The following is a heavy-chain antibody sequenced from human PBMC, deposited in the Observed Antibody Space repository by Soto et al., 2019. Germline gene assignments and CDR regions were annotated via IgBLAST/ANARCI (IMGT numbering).Heavy chain of an antibody. CDR3: AREIAAAGNDAFDI. CDR2: LSGGSGGT. J-gene: IGHJ3*02. CDR1: GYTFTNQY. V-gene: IGHV1-3*01. D-gene: IGHD6-13*01. Sequence: ASVKVSCKASGYTFTNQYMHWVRQAPGQRLEWMGWLSGGSGGTQYAQKFQGRVTLTGDASASTAYMELRRLRSDDTAVYYCAREIAAAGNDAFDIWGQGTMVTGSS.